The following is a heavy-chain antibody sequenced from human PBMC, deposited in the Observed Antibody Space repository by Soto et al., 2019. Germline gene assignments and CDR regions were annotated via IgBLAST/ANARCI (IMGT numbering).Heavy chain of an antibody. J-gene: IGHJ5*02. CDR1: GFTFSGYA. Sequence: GGSLRLSCAASGFTFSGYAMSWVRQAPGKGLEWVSAISGSGGSTYYADSVKGRFTISRDNCKNTLYLQMNSLRAEDTAVYYCAKQVIWSGYYLRGFGFDPWGQGTLVTVSS. CDR3: AKQVIWSGYYLRGFGFDP. V-gene: IGHV3-23*01. D-gene: IGHD3-3*01. CDR2: ISGSGGST.